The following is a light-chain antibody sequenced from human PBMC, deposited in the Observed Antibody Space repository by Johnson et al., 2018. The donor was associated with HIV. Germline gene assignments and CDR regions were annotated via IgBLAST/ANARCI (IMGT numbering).Light chain of an antibody. J-gene: IGLJ1*01. CDR2: ENN. CDR1: SSNIGNNY. V-gene: IGLV1-51*02. CDR3: ATCDNSLSAYV. Sequence: QSVLTQPPSVSAAPGQKVTISCSGSSSNIGNNYVSWYQQLPGTAPKLLIYENNKRPSGIPDRFSGSKSGTSATLVITGLQTGDEADYYCATCDNSLSAYVFGTGTKVTVL.